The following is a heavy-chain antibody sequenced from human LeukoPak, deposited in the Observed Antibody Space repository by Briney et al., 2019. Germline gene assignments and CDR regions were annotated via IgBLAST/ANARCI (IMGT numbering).Heavy chain of an antibody. CDR3: ARESSSGWDLSNWFDP. Sequence: ASVKVSCKASGYTFTSYDINWVRQATGQGLEWMGWMNPNSGNTGYAQKFQGRVTITRNTPISTAYMELSSLRSEDTAVYYCARESSSGWDLSNWFDPWGQGTLVTVSS. J-gene: IGHJ5*02. CDR1: GYTFTSYD. V-gene: IGHV1-8*03. CDR2: MNPNSGNT. D-gene: IGHD6-19*01.